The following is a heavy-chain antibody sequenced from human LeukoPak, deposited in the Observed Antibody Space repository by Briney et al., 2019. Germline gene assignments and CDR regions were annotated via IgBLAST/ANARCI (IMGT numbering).Heavy chain of an antibody. D-gene: IGHD6-13*01. V-gene: IGHV4-39*01. CDR1: GGSISSSSYY. CDR3: ASDSSSWYGYYFDY. CDR2: IYYSGST. J-gene: IGHJ4*02. Sequence: SETLSLTCTVSGGSISSSSYYWGWIRQPPGKGLEWIGSIYYSGSTYYNPSLKSRVTISVDTSKSQFSLKLSSVTAADTAVYYCASDSSSWYGYYFDYWGQGTLVTVSS.